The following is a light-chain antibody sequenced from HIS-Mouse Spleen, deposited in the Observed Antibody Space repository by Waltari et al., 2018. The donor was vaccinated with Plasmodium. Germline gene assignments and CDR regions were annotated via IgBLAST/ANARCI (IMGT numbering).Light chain of an antibody. CDR3: QAWDSSTVV. V-gene: IGLV3-1*01. CDR1: NLGDKY. CDR2: QDS. Sequence: SYELTQPPSVSVSPGQTASITCSGENLGDKYACWYQPKPGQSPVLVIYQDSKRPSGIPERFSGSNSGNTATLTISGTQAMDEADYYCQAWDSSTVVFGGGTKLTVL. J-gene: IGLJ2*01.